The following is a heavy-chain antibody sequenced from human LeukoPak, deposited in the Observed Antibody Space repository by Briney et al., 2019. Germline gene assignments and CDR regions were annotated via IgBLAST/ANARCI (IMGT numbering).Heavy chain of an antibody. CDR1: GFTFSANW. J-gene: IGHJ4*02. Sequence: GGSLRLSCAVSGFTFSANWMSWIRQAAGNGLEWMANIKYDGDKEYYVDSVKGRFTISRDNAKNSLYLQLNSLRVEDTAVYYCKSGGAAPGSFDNWGQGTLVTVSP. D-gene: IGHD4-23*01. CDR2: IKYDGDKE. CDR3: KSGGAAPGSFDN. V-gene: IGHV3-7*01.